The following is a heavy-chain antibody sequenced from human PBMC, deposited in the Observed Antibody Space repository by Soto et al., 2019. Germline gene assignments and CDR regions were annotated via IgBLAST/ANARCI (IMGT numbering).Heavy chain of an antibody. CDR3: ARDGFSTSWLGLLGTGDHGVEIDF. CDR1: GYTFISYG. D-gene: IGHD6-13*01. Sequence: QVQLVQSGAEVKKTGASVEVSCKASGYTFISYGISWVRQAHGQGFEWMGWISPYNGKTNYAQTFKGRATMNTDRTTSTAYMELRSLRSGATAVYYCARDGFSTSWLGLLGTGDHGVEIDFWGPGTLVTVSS. J-gene: IGHJ4*02. V-gene: IGHV1-18*01. CDR2: ISPYNGKT.